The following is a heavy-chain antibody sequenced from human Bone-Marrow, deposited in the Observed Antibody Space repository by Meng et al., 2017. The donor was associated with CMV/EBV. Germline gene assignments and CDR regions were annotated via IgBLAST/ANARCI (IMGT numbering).Heavy chain of an antibody. V-gene: IGHV3-30*18. D-gene: IGHD6-19*01. CDR3: AKDGGLYEYYFDY. CDR2: ISYDGSNK. CDR1: GFTFSSYG. Sequence: CAASGFTFSSYGMHWVRQAPGKGLEWVAVISYDGSNKYYADSVKGRFTISRDTSKPPLYLQIPRLRAEDTAVYYCAKDGGLYEYYFDYWGPFPLFPVSS. J-gene: IGHJ4*01.